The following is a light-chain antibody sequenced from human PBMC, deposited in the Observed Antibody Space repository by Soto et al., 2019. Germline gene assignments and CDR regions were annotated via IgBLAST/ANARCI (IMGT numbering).Light chain of an antibody. CDR3: QQYGSSPPT. CDR2: GAS. V-gene: IGKV3-20*01. CDR1: QSVSTNY. Sequence: EIVLTQSPGTLSLSPGERATLSCRASQSVSTNYLAWYQRKPGQAPRLLIYGASSRATDIPRRFSGSGSGTDFTHTITRLEPEDFAVYYCQQYGSSPPTFGQGTKVEVK. J-gene: IGKJ1*01.